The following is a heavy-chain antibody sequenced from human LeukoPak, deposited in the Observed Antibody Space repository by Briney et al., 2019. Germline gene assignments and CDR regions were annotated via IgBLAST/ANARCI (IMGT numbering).Heavy chain of an antibody. CDR3: ARHVSTSSCGADCYSGGLDV. D-gene: IGHD2-21*02. CDR2: IYYSGST. J-gene: IGHJ6*02. V-gene: IGHV4-39*01. CDR1: GGSISRSNYY. Sequence: SETLSLTCTASGGSISRSNYYWAWIRQPPGKGLEWIGSIYYSGSTYYYPSLKSRVTISVDTSKNQFSLKLSSVTAADTAVYYCARHVSTSSCGADCYSGGLDVWGQGTTVTVSS.